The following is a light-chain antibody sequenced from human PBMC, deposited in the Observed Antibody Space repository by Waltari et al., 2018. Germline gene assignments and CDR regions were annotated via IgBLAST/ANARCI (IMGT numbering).Light chain of an antibody. Sequence: QSVLTQPPSASGTPGQRVTIPCSGSSSHIGSNTVNWYQQLPGTAPKLLTYSNNQRPSGVPDRFSGSKSGTSASLAISGLQSEDEADYYCAAWDDSLNGVVFGGGTKLTDL. CDR2: SNN. CDR3: AAWDDSLNGVV. CDR1: SSHIGSNT. V-gene: IGLV1-44*01. J-gene: IGLJ2*01.